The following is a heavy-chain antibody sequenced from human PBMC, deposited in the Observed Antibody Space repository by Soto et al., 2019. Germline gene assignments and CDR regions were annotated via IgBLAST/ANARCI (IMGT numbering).Heavy chain of an antibody. CDR1: GYTFSYYG. Sequence: ESGGAVVQPGRSLRVSCAASGYTFSYYGMHWVRQAPGKGLEWVASIWAGGGTKAYRDSVMGRFTVSRDDSMNTLYLQMDSLRAEDSAVYYCTRDWTSSWTPGVWGQGTLVTVSS. CDR2: IWAGGGTK. D-gene: IGHD6-13*01. V-gene: IGHV3-33*01. J-gene: IGHJ4*02. CDR3: TRDWTSSWTPGV.